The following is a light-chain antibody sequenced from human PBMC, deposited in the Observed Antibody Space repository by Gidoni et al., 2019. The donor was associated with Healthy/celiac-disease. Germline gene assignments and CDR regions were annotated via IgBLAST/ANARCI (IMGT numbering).Light chain of an antibody. CDR3: QQGYRTPGT. CDR2: AAS. J-gene: IGKJ4*01. V-gene: IGKV1-39*01. CDR1: QSMSSY. Sequence: DIQMTQSPSSLSASVGDRVTITCRASQSMSSYLNWYQQKQGKAPKLLIYAASSLQSGVPSRFSGSGSVTDFTLTISSLQPEYFATYYCQQGYRTPGTFGGGTKVEIK.